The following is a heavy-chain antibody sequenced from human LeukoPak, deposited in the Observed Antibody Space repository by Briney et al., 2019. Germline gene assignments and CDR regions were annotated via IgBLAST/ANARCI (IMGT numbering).Heavy chain of an antibody. CDR2: ISYDGSNK. Sequence: GGSLRLSCAASGFTFSSYAMHWVRQAPGKGLEWVAVISYDGSNKYYADSVKGRFTISRDSSKNTLYLQMNSLRAKDTAVYYCARDPSSGYYYYFDYWGQGTLVTVSS. D-gene: IGHD3-22*01. CDR3: ARDPSSGYYYYFDY. CDR1: GFTFSSYA. J-gene: IGHJ4*02. V-gene: IGHV3-30-3*01.